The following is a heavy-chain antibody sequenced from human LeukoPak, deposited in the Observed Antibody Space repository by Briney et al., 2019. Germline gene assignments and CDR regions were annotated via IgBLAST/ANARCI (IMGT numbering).Heavy chain of an antibody. D-gene: IGHD3-16*01. CDR2: IYHSGST. Sequence: SETLSLTCAVSGVSISSAGYSWSWIRQPPGKGLEWIGYIYHSGSTYYNSSLKSRVTISVDRSKNQFSLKLTSVTAADTAVYYCARLGRYDYFIDYWGQGTLVTVSS. CDR1: GVSISSAGYS. CDR3: ARLGRYDYFIDY. V-gene: IGHV4-30-2*01. J-gene: IGHJ4*02.